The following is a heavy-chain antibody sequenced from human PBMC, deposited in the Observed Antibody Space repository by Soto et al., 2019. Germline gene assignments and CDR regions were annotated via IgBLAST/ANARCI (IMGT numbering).Heavy chain of an antibody. D-gene: IGHD3-10*01. CDR2: INPNSGGT. Sequence: ASVKVSCKASGYTFTGYYMHWVRQAPGQGLEWMGWINPNSGGTNYAQKFQGRVTMTRDTSISTAYMELSRLRSDDTAVYYCARDYYGSGSYYLDYWGQGTLVTVSS. CDR1: GYTFTGYY. J-gene: IGHJ4*02. CDR3: ARDYYGSGSYYLDY. V-gene: IGHV1-2*02.